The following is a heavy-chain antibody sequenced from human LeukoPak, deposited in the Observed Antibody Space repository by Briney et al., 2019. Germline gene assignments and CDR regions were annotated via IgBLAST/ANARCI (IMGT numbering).Heavy chain of an antibody. Sequence: GSLRLSCAASGFTFSSYAMSWVRQAPGKGLEWVSAISGSGGSTYYADSVKGRFTISRDNSKNTLYLQMNSLRAEDTAVYYCAKDYYDSSGYYYEPFDYWGQGTLVTVSS. D-gene: IGHD3-22*01. CDR1: GFTFSSYA. J-gene: IGHJ4*02. CDR3: AKDYYDSSGYYYEPFDY. CDR2: ISGSGGST. V-gene: IGHV3-23*01.